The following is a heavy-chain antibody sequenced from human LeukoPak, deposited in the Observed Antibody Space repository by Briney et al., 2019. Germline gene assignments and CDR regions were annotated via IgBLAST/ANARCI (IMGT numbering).Heavy chain of an antibody. J-gene: IGHJ4*02. CDR2: IYYSGNT. D-gene: IGHD5-24*01. V-gene: IGHV4-31*03. CDR1: GGSISSGGYY. CDR3: ARVEDSYNYPDY. Sequence: SETLSLTCTVSGGSISSGGYYWSWIRQHPGKGLEWLGYIYYSGNTYYNPSLKSRVTISVDTSKNQFSLKLSSVTAADTAVYYCARVEDSYNYPDYWGQGTLVTVSS.